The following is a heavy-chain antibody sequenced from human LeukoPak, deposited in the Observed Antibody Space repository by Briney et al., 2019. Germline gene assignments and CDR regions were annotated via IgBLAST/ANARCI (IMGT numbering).Heavy chain of an antibody. CDR2: IYYSGST. CDR1: GGSISSGGYY. Sequence: SETLSLTCTVSGGSISSGGYYWNWIRQHPGKGLEWIGYIYYSGSTYCNPSLKSRVTISVDTSKNQFSLKLSSVTAADTAVYYCARVPIPPHCSSTSCYSIDYWGQGTLVTVSS. J-gene: IGHJ4*02. D-gene: IGHD2-2*01. CDR3: ARVPIPPHCSSTSCYSIDY. V-gene: IGHV4-31*03.